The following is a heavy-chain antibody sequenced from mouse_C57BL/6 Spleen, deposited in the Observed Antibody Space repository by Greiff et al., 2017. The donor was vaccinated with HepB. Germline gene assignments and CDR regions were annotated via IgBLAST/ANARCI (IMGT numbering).Heavy chain of an antibody. Sequence: EVKLVESGGDLVKPGGSLKLSCAASGFTFSSYGMSWVRQTPDKRLEWVATISSGGSYTYDPDSVKGRFTISRDNAKNTLYLQMSSLKSEDTAMYYCARSEDYYGSSYVGLAYWGQGTLVTVSA. D-gene: IGHD1-1*01. CDR2: ISSGGSYT. J-gene: IGHJ3*01. CDR1: GFTFSSYG. V-gene: IGHV5-6*02. CDR3: ARSEDYYGSSYVGLAY.